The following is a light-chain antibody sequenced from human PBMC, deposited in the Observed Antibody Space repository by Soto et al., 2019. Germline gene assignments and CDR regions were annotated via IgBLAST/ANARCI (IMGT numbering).Light chain of an antibody. J-gene: IGKJ5*01. CDR3: QQYHNWLPIN. Sequence: DIQMTHSPSTLSASVVYIVTITFRANQNVNKWLAWYQQKPGEAPTVLIYDASTLKGGVPSRFSGSGSGSEFTLTIDTLQSEDFAVYYCQQYHNWLPINFGQGTRLEIK. CDR1: QNVNKW. CDR2: DAS. V-gene: IGKV1-5*01.